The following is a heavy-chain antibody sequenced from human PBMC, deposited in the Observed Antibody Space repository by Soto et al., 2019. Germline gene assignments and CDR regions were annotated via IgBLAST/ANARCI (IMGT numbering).Heavy chain of an antibody. J-gene: IGHJ3*02. CDR2: IIPIFGTA. CDR1: GGTFSSYA. V-gene: IGHV1-69*06. D-gene: IGHD3-22*01. CDR3: ARERRAYYYDSSGYFADAFDI. Sequence: GASVKVSCKASGGTFSSYAISWVRQAPGHGLEWMGGIIPIFGTANYAQKFQGRVTITADKSTSTAYMELSSLRSEDTAVYYCARERRAYYYDSSGYFADAFDIWGQGTMVTVSS.